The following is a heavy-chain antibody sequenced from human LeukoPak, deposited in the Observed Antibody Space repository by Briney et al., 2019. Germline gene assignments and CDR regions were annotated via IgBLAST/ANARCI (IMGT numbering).Heavy chain of an antibody. Sequence: SETLSLTCTVSGDSITNYYWIWIRQSPGKGLEWIGSFFYIGNRNYNPSLQRRVTISVDTSNNQFSLKLSSVTASDTAVYYCARGVDFWSGYYTLYYFDYWGQGTLVTVSS. J-gene: IGHJ4*02. CDR3: ARGVDFWSGYYTLYYFDY. CDR2: FFYIGNR. V-gene: IGHV4-59*01. D-gene: IGHD3-3*01. CDR1: GDSITNYY.